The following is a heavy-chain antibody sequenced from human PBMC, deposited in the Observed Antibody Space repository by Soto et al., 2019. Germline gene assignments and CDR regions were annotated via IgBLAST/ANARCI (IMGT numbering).Heavy chain of an antibody. CDR3: ARHLWELAAFVM. Sequence: GGPVRLSCGASGFTFSSYSMNWVRQAPGKGLERVSSISSSSSYIYYADSVKGRFTISRDNAKNSLYLQMNSLRAEDTAVYYCARHLWELAAFVMWGQGTMVTGSS. D-gene: IGHD1-26*01. CDR2: ISSSSSYI. V-gene: IGHV3-21*01. J-gene: IGHJ3*02. CDR1: GFTFSSYS.